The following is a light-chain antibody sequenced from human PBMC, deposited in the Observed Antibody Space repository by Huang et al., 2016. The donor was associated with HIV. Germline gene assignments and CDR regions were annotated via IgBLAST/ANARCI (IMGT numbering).Light chain of an antibody. Sequence: EIVMTQSPATLSVSPGERATLSCRASQSVSRNLAWYQQKPGQAPRLLIYGASTRATGIPARFSGSGSGTEFTLTISSLQSEDFAVYYCQQYTNWPRTFGQGTRLEIK. CDR1: QSVSRN. CDR3: QQYTNWPRT. V-gene: IGKV3-15*01. CDR2: GAS. J-gene: IGKJ5*01.